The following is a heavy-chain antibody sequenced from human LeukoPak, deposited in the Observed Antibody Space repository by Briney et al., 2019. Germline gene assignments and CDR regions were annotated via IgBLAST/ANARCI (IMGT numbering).Heavy chain of an antibody. J-gene: IGHJ4*02. V-gene: IGHV3-33*01. Sequence: RGSLRLSCAPSGFTLSSYGTHWVRQAPDKGLEWVAVIWYDGSNKYYTDSVKGRFTISRDNSKNTLYLQMNSLRAEDTAVYYCARASTKDDYYDSSGYSYYFDYWGQGTLVTVSS. CDR3: ARASTKDDYYDSSGYSYYFDY. CDR1: GFTLSSYG. D-gene: IGHD3-22*01. CDR2: IWYDGSNK.